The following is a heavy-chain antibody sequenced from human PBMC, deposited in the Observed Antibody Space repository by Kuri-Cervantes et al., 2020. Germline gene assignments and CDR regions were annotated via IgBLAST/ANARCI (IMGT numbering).Heavy chain of an antibody. J-gene: IGHJ4*02. D-gene: IGHD6-6*01. Sequence: GGSLRLSCAASGFTFSNAWMSWVRQAPGKGLEWVSAISGSGGSTYYADSVKGRFTISRDNSKNTLYLQMNSLRAEGTAVYYCASVARPLGYWGQGTLVTVSS. CDR2: ISGSGGST. CDR3: ASVARPLGY. CDR1: GFTFSNAW. V-gene: IGHV3-23*01.